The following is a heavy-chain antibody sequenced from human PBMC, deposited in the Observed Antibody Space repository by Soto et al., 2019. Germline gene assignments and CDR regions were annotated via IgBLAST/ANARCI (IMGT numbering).Heavy chain of an antibody. D-gene: IGHD2-8*02. CDR2: FSLSGTT. CDR3: ARGLTPPGAPAWYYFDS. J-gene: IGHJ4*02. V-gene: IGHV4-4*07. CDR1: GASITGSSY. Sequence: QVQLQESGPGLMKASETLSLTCTVSGASITGSSYWSWIRQPAGKGLEWIGRFSLSGTTNYNPSPRSRVTMSADVSTNQFSLRLTSVTAADTALYYCARGLTPPGAPAWYYFDSWGQGTLVTVSS.